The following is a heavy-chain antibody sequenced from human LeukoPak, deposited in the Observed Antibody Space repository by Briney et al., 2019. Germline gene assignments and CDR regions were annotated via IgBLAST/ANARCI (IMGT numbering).Heavy chain of an antibody. D-gene: IGHD4-23*01. CDR1: GGSFSGYY. CDR3: ARMALATVVIYYFDY. CDR2: INHSGST. V-gene: IGHV4-34*01. J-gene: IGHJ4*02. Sequence: SETLSLTCAVYGGSFSGYYWSWIRQPPGKGLEWIGEINHSGSTNYNPSLKSRVTISVDTSKNQFSLKLSSVTAADTAVYYCARMALATVVIYYFDYWGQGTLVTASS.